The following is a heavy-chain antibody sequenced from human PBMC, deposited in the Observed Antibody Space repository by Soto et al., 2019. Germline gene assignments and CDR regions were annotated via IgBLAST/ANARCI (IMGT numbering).Heavy chain of an antibody. D-gene: IGHD1-26*01. J-gene: IGHJ4*02. CDR2: INGRSNYK. V-gene: IGHV3-21*01. Sequence: GGSLRLSCVASGFALTTYTMNWVRQGPGTGLEWVSSINGRSNYKYYSDSVKGRFTVSRDNAQNSLFLQMSRLGPGDTAVYYCVREDGVVGASSAFDSWGQGTLVTVSS. CDR3: VREDGVVGASSAFDS. CDR1: GFALTTYT.